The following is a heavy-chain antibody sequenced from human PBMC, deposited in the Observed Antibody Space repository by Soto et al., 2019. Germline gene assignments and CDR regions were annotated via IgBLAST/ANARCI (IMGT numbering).Heavy chain of an antibody. CDR1: GYTFTSYD. V-gene: IGHV1-8*01. Sequence: QVQLVQSGAEVKKPGASVKVSCKASGYTFTSYDINWVRQATGQGLEWMGWMNPNSGNTGYAQKFQGRVTMTRNTSISTAYMELSSLRSEDTAVYCCAREITMAVAGLNWFDPWGQGTLVTVSS. CDR3: AREITMAVAGLNWFDP. J-gene: IGHJ5*02. CDR2: MNPNSGNT. D-gene: IGHD6-19*01.